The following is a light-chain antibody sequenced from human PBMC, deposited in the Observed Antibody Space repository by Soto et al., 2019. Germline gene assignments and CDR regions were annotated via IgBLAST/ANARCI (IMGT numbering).Light chain of an antibody. V-gene: IGLV2-14*01. Sequence: QSALTQPASVSGSPRQSIPISCTGTSSDVGGYNYVSWYQQHPGKAPKLMIYDVSNRPSGVSNRFSGSKSGNTASLTISGLQAEDEADYYCSSYTSSSTVFGTGTKVTVL. CDR1: SSDVGGYNY. CDR2: DVS. J-gene: IGLJ1*01. CDR3: SSYTSSSTV.